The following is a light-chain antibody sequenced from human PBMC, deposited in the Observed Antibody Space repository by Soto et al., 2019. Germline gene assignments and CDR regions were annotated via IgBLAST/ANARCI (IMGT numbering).Light chain of an antibody. Sequence: QSVLTQPASVSGSPGQSITISCTGTSSDVGGYNYASWYQQHPGKAPKLMIYDVSNRPSGVSNRFSGSKSGNTASLTISGLQAEDEADYYCSSYTSSSTWVFGGGTQLTVL. V-gene: IGLV2-14*01. J-gene: IGLJ7*01. CDR1: SSDVGGYNY. CDR2: DVS. CDR3: SSYTSSSTWV.